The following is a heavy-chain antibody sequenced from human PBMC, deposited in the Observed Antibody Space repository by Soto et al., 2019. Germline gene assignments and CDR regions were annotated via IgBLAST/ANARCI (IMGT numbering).Heavy chain of an antibody. CDR3: ARLSGSNYYTVAY. Sequence: TSETLSLTCAVYGGSFSDYYWSWIRQPPGKGLEWIGEINHSGSFNYNPSLKSRVTISVDTPKNQFSLKLSSMTAADTAVYYCARLSGSNYYTVAYWGQGILVTVSS. CDR1: GGSFSDYY. D-gene: IGHD1-26*01. CDR2: INHSGSF. V-gene: IGHV4-34*01. J-gene: IGHJ4*02.